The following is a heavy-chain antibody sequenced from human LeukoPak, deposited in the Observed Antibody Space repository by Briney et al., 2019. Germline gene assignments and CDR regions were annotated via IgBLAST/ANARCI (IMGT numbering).Heavy chain of an antibody. CDR2: INHSGST. Sequence: PSETLSLTCAVYGGSFSGYYWSWIRQPPGKGLEWIGEINHSGSTNYNLSLKSRVTISVDTSKNQFSLKLSSVTAADTAVYYCARDYYGSGSFNWFDPWGQGTLVTVSS. CDR1: GGSFSGYY. CDR3: ARDYYGSGSFNWFDP. V-gene: IGHV4-34*01. J-gene: IGHJ5*02. D-gene: IGHD3-10*01.